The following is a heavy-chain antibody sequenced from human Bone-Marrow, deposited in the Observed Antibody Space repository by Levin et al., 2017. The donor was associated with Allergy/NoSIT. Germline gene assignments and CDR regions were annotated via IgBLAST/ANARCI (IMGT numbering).Heavy chain of an antibody. D-gene: IGHD1-26*01. J-gene: IGHJ4*02. CDR1: GYTFNDYY. CDR3: AKEVGTPMVDDYLAH. Sequence: AGESLKISCKASGYTFNDYYIHWVRQAPGQGPEWMGWINLHSGGTNYAQKFQGRFTMTRDTSVSTAYMDLTRLTYDDTAVYYCAKEVGTPMVDDYLAHWGQGTLVTVSS. V-gene: IGHV1-2*02. CDR2: INLHSGGT.